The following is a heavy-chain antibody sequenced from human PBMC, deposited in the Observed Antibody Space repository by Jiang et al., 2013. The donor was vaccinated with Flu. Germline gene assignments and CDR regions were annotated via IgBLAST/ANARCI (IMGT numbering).Heavy chain of an antibody. V-gene: IGHV7-4-1*02. J-gene: IGHJ4*02. CDR1: GYTFTSYA. CDR3: ASDPGAFGRSQGGITY. D-gene: IGHD3-10*01. CDR2: INTNTGNP. Sequence: KVSCKASGYTFTSYAMNWVRQAPGQGLEWMGWINTNTGNPTYAQGFTGRFVFSLDTSVSTAYLQISSLKAEDTAVYYCASDPGAFGRSQGGITYWGQGTLVTVSS.